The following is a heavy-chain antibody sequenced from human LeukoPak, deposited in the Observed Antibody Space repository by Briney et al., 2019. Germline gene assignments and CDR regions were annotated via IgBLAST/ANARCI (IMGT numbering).Heavy chain of an antibody. CDR3: ARELSWYGDSYFDY. CDR2: ISSSGSTI. CDR1: GFTFSSYE. V-gene: IGHV3-48*03. D-gene: IGHD4-17*01. J-gene: IGHJ4*02. Sequence: GGSLRLSCAAPGFTFSSYEMNWVRQAPGKGLEWVAYISSSGSTIYYADSVKGRFTISRDNAKNSLNLQMNSLRAEDTAVYYCARELSWYGDSYFDYWGQGTLVTVSS.